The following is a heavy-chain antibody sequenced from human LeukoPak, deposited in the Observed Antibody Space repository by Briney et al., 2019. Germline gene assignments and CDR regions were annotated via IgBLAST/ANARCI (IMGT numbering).Heavy chain of an antibody. D-gene: IGHD2-2*01. J-gene: IGHJ5*02. V-gene: IGHV1-18*01. CDR3: ARGGLVPAAILDWFDP. CDR2: ISAYNGNT. Sequence: ASVKVSCKVSGYTLTELSMHWVRQAPGQGLEWMGWISAYNGNTNYAQKLQGRVTMTTDTSTSTAYMELRSLRSDDTAVYYCARGGLVPAAILDWFDPWGQGTLVTVSS. CDR1: GYTLTELS.